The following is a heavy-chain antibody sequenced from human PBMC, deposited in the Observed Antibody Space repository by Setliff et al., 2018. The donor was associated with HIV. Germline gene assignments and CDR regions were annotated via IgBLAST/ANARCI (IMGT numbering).Heavy chain of an antibody. J-gene: IGHJ4*01. V-gene: IGHV1-69*05. Sequence: SVKVSCKASGGSLSTFPISWVRQAPGQGLEWMGGIMPMFGKAHYAQNYLGRLTISTDTSANTAYMELTDLRSDDTAVYFCVRGALLAAFDFDHWGHGTLVTVSS. D-gene: IGHD6-25*01. CDR3: VRGALLAAFDFDH. CDR2: IMPMFGKA. CDR1: GGSLSTFP.